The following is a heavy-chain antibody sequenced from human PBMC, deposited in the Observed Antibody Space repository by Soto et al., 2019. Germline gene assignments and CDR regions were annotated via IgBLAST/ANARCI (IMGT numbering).Heavy chain of an antibody. J-gene: IGHJ4*02. CDR2: INPSGGST. D-gene: IGHD5-12*01. CDR1: GYTPTSHY. Sequence: APVKVSCKASGYTPTSHYMHWVRQAPGQGLEWMGIINPSGGSTSYAQKFQGRVTMTRDTSTSTVYMELSSLRSEDTAVYYCARDAKSRDGYNCWGQGTLVTSPQ. V-gene: IGHV1-46*01. CDR3: ARDAKSRDGYNC.